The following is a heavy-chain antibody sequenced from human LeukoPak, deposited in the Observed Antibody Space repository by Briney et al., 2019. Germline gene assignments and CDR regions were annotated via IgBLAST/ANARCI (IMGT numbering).Heavy chain of an antibody. CDR2: ISPDSSST. D-gene: IGHD5-12*01. CDR3: ARSVGGYDLNY. Sequence: SGGSLRLSCAGSGFTFSSSWMHWVRQAPGKGLVWVSRISPDSSSTAYADTVKGRFTISRDNAKNTLYLQMNSLRAEDTAVYYCARSVGGYDLNYWGQGTLVTVSS. CDR1: GFTFSSSW. V-gene: IGHV3-74*01. J-gene: IGHJ4*02.